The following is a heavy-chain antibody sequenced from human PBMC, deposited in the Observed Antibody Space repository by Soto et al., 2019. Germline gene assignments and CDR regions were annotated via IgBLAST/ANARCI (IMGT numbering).Heavy chain of an antibody. Sequence: SETLSLTCAVYGGSFSGYYWSWIRQPPGKGLEWIGEINHSGSTNYNLSLKSRVTISVDTSKNQFSLKLSSVTAADTAVYYCARNPPRLPNDYWGQGTLVTVSS. CDR1: GGSFSGYY. CDR2: INHSGST. V-gene: IGHV4-34*01. J-gene: IGHJ4*02. CDR3: ARNPPRLPNDY. D-gene: IGHD3-16*01.